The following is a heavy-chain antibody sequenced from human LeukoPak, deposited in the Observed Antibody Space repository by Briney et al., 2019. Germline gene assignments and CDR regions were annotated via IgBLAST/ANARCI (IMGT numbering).Heavy chain of an antibody. J-gene: IGHJ5*02. D-gene: IGHD2-15*01. CDR2: ITSSGYYT. CDR3: ARVSKAANPTSDSPWFDP. Sequence: GGSLRLSCAASGFTFSDYYMTWIRQAPGKGLEWVSYITSSGYYTNYGDSVKGRFTMSRDNAKKSLYLQIDSLRAEDTAVYYCARVSKAANPTSDSPWFDPWGQGTLVTVSS. V-gene: IGHV3-11*05. CDR1: GFTFSDYY.